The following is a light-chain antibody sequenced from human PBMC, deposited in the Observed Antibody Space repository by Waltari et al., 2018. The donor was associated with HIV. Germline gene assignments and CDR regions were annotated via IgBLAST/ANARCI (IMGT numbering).Light chain of an antibody. CDR2: DAA. V-gene: IGKV3-15*01. CDR1: QSVNNN. J-gene: IGKJ3*01. CDR3: QQYSNWLLT. Sequence: EIMMTQSPATLSVSPGERVTLSCRAIQSVNNNLAWYQQKPGQAPRLLIYDAASSATGIPARFSGSGSGTEFTLTISSLQSEDFAVYFCQQYSNWLLTFGPGTKVDI.